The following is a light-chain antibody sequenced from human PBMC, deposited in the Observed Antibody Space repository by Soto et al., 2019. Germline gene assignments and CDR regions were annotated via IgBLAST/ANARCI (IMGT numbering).Light chain of an antibody. J-gene: IGLJ1*01. Sequence: QSVLTQPASVSGSPGQSITISCTGTTSDVGGYNYVSWYQQYPGKAPKLMIYDVTLRPSGVSYRFSGSKSGNTASLTISGLQAEDEADYYCSSYRSSSTYVFGTGTKLTVL. CDR3: SSYRSSSTYV. CDR1: TSDVGGYNY. V-gene: IGLV2-14*01. CDR2: DVT.